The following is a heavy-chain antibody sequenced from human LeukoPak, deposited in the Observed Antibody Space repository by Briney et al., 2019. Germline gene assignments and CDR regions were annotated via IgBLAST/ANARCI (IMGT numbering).Heavy chain of an antibody. CDR3: ASRVAATTWDY. CDR1: GFDFSDYT. D-gene: IGHD1-26*01. J-gene: IGHJ4*02. Sequence: GGSLRLSCAGAGFDFSDYTMNWVRQSPERGLEWVSSISRSGRNIYYADSVKGRFTMSRDNAKNSFYQQMNGLRGDDTAVYYCASRVAATTWDYWGQGTLVTVST. CDR2: ISRSGRNI. V-gene: IGHV3-21*01.